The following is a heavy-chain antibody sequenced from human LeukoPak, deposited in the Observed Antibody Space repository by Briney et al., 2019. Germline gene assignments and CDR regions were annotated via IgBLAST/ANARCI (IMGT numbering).Heavy chain of an antibody. CDR2: ISGSGGST. V-gene: IGHV3-23*01. CDR1: GFTFSSYS. Sequence: PGGSLRLSCAASGFTFSSYSMNWVRQAPGKGLEWVSAISGSGGSTYYADSVKGRFTISRDNSKNTLYLQMNSLRAEDTAVYYCAKFHILMTLYYFDYWGQGTLVTVSS. D-gene: IGHD3-16*01. CDR3: AKFHILMTLYYFDY. J-gene: IGHJ4*02.